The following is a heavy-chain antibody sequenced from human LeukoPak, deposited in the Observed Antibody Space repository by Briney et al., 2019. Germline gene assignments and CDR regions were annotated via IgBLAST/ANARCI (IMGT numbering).Heavy chain of an antibody. D-gene: IGHD6-13*01. CDR2: IIPIFGTA. CDR3: ARDGLGQQLHPFDP. Sequence: SVKVSCKASGGTFSSYAISWVRQAPGQGLEWMGGIIPIFGTANYAQKFQGRVTITADESTSTAYMELSSLRSEDTAVYYCARDGLGQQLHPFDPWGQGTLVTVSS. CDR1: GGTFSSYA. V-gene: IGHV1-69*13. J-gene: IGHJ5*02.